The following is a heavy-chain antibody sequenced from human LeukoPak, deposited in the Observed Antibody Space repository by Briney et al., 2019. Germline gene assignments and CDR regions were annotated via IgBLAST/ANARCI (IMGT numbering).Heavy chain of an antibody. D-gene: IGHD5-18*01. CDR3: ARGGIQLWLTMAD. CDR2: IYIGGST. J-gene: IGHJ4*02. V-gene: IGHV3-53*01. Sequence: GGSLRLSCAASGFIVSNKYMSWVRQAPGRGLEWGSIIYIGGSTYYADSVKGRFTISRDNSKNTLYLQMNSLRVEDTAVYYCARGGIQLWLTMADWGQGTLVTVSP. CDR1: GFIVSNKY.